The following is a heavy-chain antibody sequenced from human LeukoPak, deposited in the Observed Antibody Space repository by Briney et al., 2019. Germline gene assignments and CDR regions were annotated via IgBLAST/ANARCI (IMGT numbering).Heavy chain of an antibody. CDR3: ATTGYSSRNY. J-gene: IGHJ4*02. CDR2: IWYDGSNK. D-gene: IGHD6-13*01. V-gene: IGHV3-30*02. CDR1: GFTFSSYG. Sequence: GGSLRLSCAASGFTFSSYGMHWVRQAPGKGLEWVAFIWYDGSNKNYADSVKGRFTISRDNSKNTLYLRMNSLRAEDTAVYYCATTGYSSRNYWGQGTLVTVSS.